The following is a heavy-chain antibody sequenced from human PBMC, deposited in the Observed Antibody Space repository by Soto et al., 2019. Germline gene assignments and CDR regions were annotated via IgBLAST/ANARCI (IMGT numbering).Heavy chain of an antibody. J-gene: IGHJ4*02. CDR1: GYTFTNYY. Sequence: ASVKVSCKASGYTFTNYYLHWVRQAPGQGLEWVGMINPSARGASYAQKLRGRLTIARDNAKNSLYLQMNSLRAEDTAVYFCARRTPTMNYFDCWGQGTLVTVSS. D-gene: IGHD3-22*01. V-gene: IGHV1-46*04. CDR2: INPSARGA. CDR3: ARRTPTMNYFDC.